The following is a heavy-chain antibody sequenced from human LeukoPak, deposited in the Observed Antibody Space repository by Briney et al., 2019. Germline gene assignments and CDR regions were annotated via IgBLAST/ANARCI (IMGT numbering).Heavy chain of an antibody. CDR2: IDWDDDK. D-gene: IGHD3-10*01. V-gene: IGHV2-70*11. CDR3: ARRLYGSGSSNAFDI. CDR1: GFSLSTDEMS. Sequence: SGPTLANPTQTLTLTCTFSGFSLSTDEMSVSWVRQPPGKALEWLARIDWDDDKYYSASLKTRLTISKDTSKNQVVLTMTNMDPVDTATYYCARRLYGSGSSNAFDIWGQGTMVTVSS. J-gene: IGHJ3*02.